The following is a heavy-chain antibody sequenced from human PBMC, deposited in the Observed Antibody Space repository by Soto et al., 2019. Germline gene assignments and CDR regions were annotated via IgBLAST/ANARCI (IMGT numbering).Heavy chain of an antibody. CDR2: ISYDGSNK. CDR3: ARVNQWFGELWGAFDI. V-gene: IGHV3-30-3*01. Sequence: GGSLRLSCAASGFTFSSYAMHWVRQAPGKGLEWVAVISYDGSNKYYADSVKGRFTISRDNSKNTLYLQMNSLRAEDTAVYYCARVNQWFGELWGAFDIWGQGTMVTVSS. J-gene: IGHJ3*02. D-gene: IGHD3-10*01. CDR1: GFTFSSYA.